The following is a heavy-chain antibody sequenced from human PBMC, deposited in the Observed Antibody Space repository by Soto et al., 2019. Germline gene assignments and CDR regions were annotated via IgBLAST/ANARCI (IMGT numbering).Heavy chain of an antibody. CDR3: AKGASSSWYACFDY. Sequence: QVQLAESGGGVVQPGRSLRLSCAASGFTFRSYGMHWVRQAPGKGLEWVAGISYDGSNKFYADSVKGRFTISRDNSNNTLYLRMNSLRAEDTAVYYCAKGASSSWYACFDYWGQGTLVTVSS. CDR2: ISYDGSNK. V-gene: IGHV3-30*18. J-gene: IGHJ4*02. CDR1: GFTFRSYG. D-gene: IGHD6-13*01.